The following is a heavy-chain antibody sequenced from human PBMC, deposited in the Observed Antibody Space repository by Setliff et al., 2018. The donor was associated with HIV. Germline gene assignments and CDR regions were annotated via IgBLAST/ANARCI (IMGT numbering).Heavy chain of an antibody. J-gene: IGHJ5*02. D-gene: IGHD3-22*01. V-gene: IGHV4-39*01. CDR3: ASRVYYYDSSGYLREEGFDP. CDR2: IYYSGST. Sequence: PSETLSLTCAVYTESLTRYDWAWIRQSPEKGLEWIGSIYYSGSTYYNPSLKSRVTISVDTSKNQFSLKLSSVTAADAAVYYCASRVYYYDSSGYLREEGFDPWGQGTLVTVSS. CDR1: TESLTRYD.